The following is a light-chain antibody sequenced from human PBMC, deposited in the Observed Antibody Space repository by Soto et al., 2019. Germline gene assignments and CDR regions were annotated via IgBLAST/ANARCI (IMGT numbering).Light chain of an antibody. CDR2: AAS. CDR3: QQVKTYPLT. CDR1: QDISSH. V-gene: IGKV1-9*01. J-gene: IGKJ4*01. Sequence: DIQLTQSPSFLSASVGDRVTITCRARQDISSHLAWYQQKPGKAPKLLIYAASTLQSGVPSGFGGSGSGTEFTLTITSLQPEEFATYYCQQVKTYPLTFGGGTKVEIK.